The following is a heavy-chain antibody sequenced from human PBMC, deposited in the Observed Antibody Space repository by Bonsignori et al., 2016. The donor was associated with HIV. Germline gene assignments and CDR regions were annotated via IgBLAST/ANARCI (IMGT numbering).Heavy chain of an antibody. J-gene: IGHJ4*02. D-gene: IGHD3-22*01. Sequence: WIRQPPGKGLEWVANIKQDGTETYYVNSVKGRFTISRDNAKNSLYLQMNNLTVEDAAVYYCARVGYNYGYFVNYWGQGTLVTVSS. V-gene: IGHV3-7*03. CDR3: ARVGYNYGYFVNY. CDR2: IKQDGTET.